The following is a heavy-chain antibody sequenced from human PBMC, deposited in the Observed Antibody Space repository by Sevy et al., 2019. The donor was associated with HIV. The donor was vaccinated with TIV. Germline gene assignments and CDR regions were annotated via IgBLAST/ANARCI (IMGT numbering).Heavy chain of an antibody. V-gene: IGHV4-4*02. Sequence: SETLSLTCAVSGDSISSDSWWTWVRQSPEKGRGWIGESYHDGRTNYNPSLWGRATISVDMSKNQFSLDLTSVTAADTAVYYCVREVGHLMRIDYWGQGTLVTVSS. CDR1: GDSISSDSW. J-gene: IGHJ4*02. CDR2: SYHDGRT. CDR3: VREVGHLMRIDY.